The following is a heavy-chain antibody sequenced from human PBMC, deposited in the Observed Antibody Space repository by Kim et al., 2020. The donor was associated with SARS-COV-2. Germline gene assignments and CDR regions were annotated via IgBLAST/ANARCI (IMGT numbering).Heavy chain of an antibody. CDR3: ARWYDSGWHNAGY. CDR2: INKDGSEK. J-gene: IGHJ1*01. V-gene: IGHV3-7*01. CDR1: GFIFSDYW. D-gene: IGHD3-22*01. Sequence: GGSLRLSCAASGFIFSDYWMSWVRQAPGKGLEWVANINKDGSEKYYVDSVKGRFTISRDNAKNSLYLQMNSLRVEDTAVFYCARWYDSGWHNAGYWGQGTLVTVSS.